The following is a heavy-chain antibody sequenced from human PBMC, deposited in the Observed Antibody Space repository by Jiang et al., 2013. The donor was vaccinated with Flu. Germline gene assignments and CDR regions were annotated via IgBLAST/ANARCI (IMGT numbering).Heavy chain of an antibody. Sequence: SGAEVKKPGASVKVSCKVSGSNLIELSMHWVRQAPGKGLEWMGGFDPEEGETVSAQKFQGRVTVTEDTSTDTAYMELRSLRSEDTAVYYCATGGGGMDVWGQGTTVTVSS. D-gene: IGHD3-16*01. CDR3: ATGGGGMDV. CDR1: GSNLIELS. V-gene: IGHV1-24*01. CDR2: FDPEEGET. J-gene: IGHJ6*02.